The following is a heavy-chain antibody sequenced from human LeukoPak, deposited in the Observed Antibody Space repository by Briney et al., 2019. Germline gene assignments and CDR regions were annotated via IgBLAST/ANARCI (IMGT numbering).Heavy chain of an antibody. J-gene: IGHJ6*03. CDR1: GYTFTSYG. CDR3: ARVPDIVVVPAASDYYYMDV. V-gene: IGHV1-18*01. D-gene: IGHD2-2*01. Sequence: GASVKVSCKASGYTFTSYGISWVRQAPGQGLEWMGWISAYNGNTNYAQKLQGRVTMTTDTSTSTAYMELRSLRSDDTAVYYCARVPDIVVVPAASDYYYMDVWGKGTTVTVSS. CDR2: ISAYNGNT.